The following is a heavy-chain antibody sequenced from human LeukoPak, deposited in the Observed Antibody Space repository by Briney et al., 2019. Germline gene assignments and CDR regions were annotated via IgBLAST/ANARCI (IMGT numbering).Heavy chain of an antibody. V-gene: IGHV3-48*02. Sequence: PGGSLRLSCAASGFTFSSYSMNWVRQAPGKGLEWVSYISSSSSTIYYADSVKGRFTISRDNAKNSLYLQMNSLRDEDTAVYYCARVTMVRGVYFDYWDQGTLVTVSS. CDR1: GFTFSSYS. D-gene: IGHD3-10*01. CDR2: ISSSSSTI. CDR3: ARVTMVRGVYFDY. J-gene: IGHJ4*02.